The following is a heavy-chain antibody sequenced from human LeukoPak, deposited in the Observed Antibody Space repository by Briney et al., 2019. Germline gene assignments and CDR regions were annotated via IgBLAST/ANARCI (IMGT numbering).Heavy chain of an antibody. D-gene: IGHD6-19*01. Sequence: GGSPRLSCAASGFTFSSYGMHWVRQAPGKGLEWVAFIRYDGSNKYYADSVKGRFTISRDNSKNTLYLQMNSLRAEDTAVYYCAEDRPSSGWYKGYLPGDLNWGQGTLVTVSS. CDR3: AEDRPSSGWYKGYLPGDLN. J-gene: IGHJ4*02. CDR2: IRYDGSNK. V-gene: IGHV3-30*02. CDR1: GFTFSSYG.